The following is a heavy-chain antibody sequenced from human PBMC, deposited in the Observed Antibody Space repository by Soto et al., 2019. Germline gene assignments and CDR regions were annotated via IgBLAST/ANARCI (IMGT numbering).Heavy chain of an antibody. V-gene: IGHV5-51*01. J-gene: IGHJ4*02. CDR3: ARLGYCSSTSCFPFDY. D-gene: IGHD2-2*01. CDR2: IYPGDSDT. CDR1: GYSFTSYW. Sequence: GESLKISCKGSGYSFTSYWIGWVRQMPGKGLEWMGIIYPGDSDTRYSPSFQGQVTISADKSISTAYLQWSSLKASDTAVYYCARLGYCSSTSCFPFDYWGQGTLVTVSS.